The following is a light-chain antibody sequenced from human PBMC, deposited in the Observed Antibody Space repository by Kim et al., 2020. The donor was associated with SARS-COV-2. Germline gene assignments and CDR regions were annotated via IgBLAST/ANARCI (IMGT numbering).Light chain of an antibody. CDR1: VLANKF. CDR3: YSAADNSVI. V-gene: IGLV3-27*01. J-gene: IGLJ2*01. CDR2: KDT. Sequence: SYELTQPSSVSVSPGQTARITCSGDVLANKFVRWFQQKSGQAPVVVIYKDTERPSEIPERFSGSSSGTTVTLTISGARFEDEADYYCYSAADNSVIFGGGTKLTVL.